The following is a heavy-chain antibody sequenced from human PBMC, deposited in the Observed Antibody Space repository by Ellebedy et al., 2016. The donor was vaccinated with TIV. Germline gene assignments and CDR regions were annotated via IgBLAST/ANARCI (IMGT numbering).Heavy chain of an antibody. CDR3: AKDRVSYYYYGMDV. CDR1: GFTFDDYA. Sequence: SLKISXAASGFTFDDYAMHWVRQAPGKGLEWVSGISWNSGSIGYADSVKGRFTISRDNAKNSLYLQMNSLRAEDTALYYCAKDRVSYYYYGMDVWGQGTTVTVSS. V-gene: IGHV3-9*01. CDR2: ISWNSGSI. J-gene: IGHJ6*02.